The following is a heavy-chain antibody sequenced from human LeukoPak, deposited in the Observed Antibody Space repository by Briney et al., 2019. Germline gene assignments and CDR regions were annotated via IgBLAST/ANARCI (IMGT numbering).Heavy chain of an antibody. CDR3: AKDPPPYYYDSSGYSYAFDI. V-gene: IGHV3-30*02. J-gene: IGHJ3*02. CDR1: GVTFSSYG. Sequence: GGSLRLSCAASGVTFSSYGMHWVRQAPGKGLEWVAFIRYDGSNKYYADSVKGRFTISRDNSKNTLYLQMNSLRAEDTAVYYCAKDPPPYYYDSSGYSYAFDIWGQGTMVTVSS. CDR2: IRYDGSNK. D-gene: IGHD3-22*01.